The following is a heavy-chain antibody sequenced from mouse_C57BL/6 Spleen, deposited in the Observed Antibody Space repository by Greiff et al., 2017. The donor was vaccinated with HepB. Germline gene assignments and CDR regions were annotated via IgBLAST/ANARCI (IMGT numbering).Heavy chain of an antibody. V-gene: IGHV5-4*01. Sequence: DVQLVESGGGLVKPGGSLKLSCAASGFTFSSYAMSWVRQTPEKRLEWVATISDGGSYTYYPDNVKGRFTISRDNAKNNLYLQMSHLKSEDTAMYYCARERESYDYLAWFAYWGQGTLVTVSA. CDR2: ISDGGSYT. CDR1: GFTFSSYA. CDR3: ARERESYDYLAWFAY. J-gene: IGHJ3*01. D-gene: IGHD2-4*01.